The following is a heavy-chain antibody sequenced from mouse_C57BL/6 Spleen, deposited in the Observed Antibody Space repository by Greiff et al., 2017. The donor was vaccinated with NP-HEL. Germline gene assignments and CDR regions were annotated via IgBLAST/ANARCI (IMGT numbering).Heavy chain of an antibody. Sequence: EVKLMESEGGLVQPGSSMKLSCTASGFTFSDYYMAWVRQVPEKGLEWVANINYDGSSTYYLDSLKSRFIISRDNAKNILYLQMSSLKSEDTATYYCASYRYYYAMDYWGQGTSVTVSS. CDR3: ASYRYYYAMDY. V-gene: IGHV5-16*01. J-gene: IGHJ4*01. CDR1: GFTFSDYY. CDR2: INYDGSST.